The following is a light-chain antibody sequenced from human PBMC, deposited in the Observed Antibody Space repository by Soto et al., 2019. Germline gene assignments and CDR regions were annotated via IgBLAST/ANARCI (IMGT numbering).Light chain of an antibody. CDR1: SSDVGGYNY. Sequence: QSALTQPASVSGSPGQSITISCTGSSSDVGGYNYVSWYQQHPGKAPTVMINDVSNRPSGVSNRFSGSKSRNTASLTISGLQAEDEADYYCNSYTTSSPHVVFGGGTKLTVL. CDR2: DVS. CDR3: NSYTTSSPHVV. V-gene: IGLV2-14*01. J-gene: IGLJ2*01.